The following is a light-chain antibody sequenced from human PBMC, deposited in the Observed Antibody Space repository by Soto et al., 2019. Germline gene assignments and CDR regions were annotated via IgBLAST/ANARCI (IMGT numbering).Light chain of an antibody. V-gene: IGLV2-14*01. CDR2: DVS. CDR1: SSDVGGYNY. J-gene: IGLJ2*01. Sequence: QSALTQPASVSGSPGQSITISCTGTSSDVGGYNYVSWYQQHPGKAPKLMIYDVSTRPSGVSNRFSGSKSGNTASLTISGLQAEDEADYYCSSYTSSSTVVFGGGTKFTVL. CDR3: SSYTSSSTVV.